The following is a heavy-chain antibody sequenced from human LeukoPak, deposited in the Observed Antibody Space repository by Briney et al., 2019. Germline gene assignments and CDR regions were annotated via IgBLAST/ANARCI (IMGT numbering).Heavy chain of an antibody. J-gene: IGHJ4*02. CDR3: TRTTELLQSRGYDY. CDR2: IRSKANSYAT. V-gene: IGHV3-73*01. D-gene: IGHD1-26*01. CDR1: GFTFSGSA. Sequence: GGSLRLSCAASGFTFSGSAMHWVRQASGKGLEWVGRIRSKANSYATAYAASVKGRFTISRDDSKNTAYLQMNSLKTEDTAVYYCTRTTELLQSRGYDYWGQGTLVTVSS.